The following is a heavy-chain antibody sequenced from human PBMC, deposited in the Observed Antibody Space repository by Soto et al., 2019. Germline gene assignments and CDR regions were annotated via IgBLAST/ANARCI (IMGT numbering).Heavy chain of an antibody. D-gene: IGHD6-13*01. J-gene: IGHJ4*02. V-gene: IGHV3-23*01. CDR2: ISGSGGRT. Sequence: GGSLRLSCAASGFSFSKFAMAWVRQAPGKGLEWVSGISGSGGRTYYADSVKGRFTISRDNSKNTLYLQMNSLRAEDTAVHYCARDVERAAAGIPEGSYFDYWGQGTLVTVSS. CDR1: GFSFSKFA. CDR3: ARDVERAAAGIPEGSYFDY.